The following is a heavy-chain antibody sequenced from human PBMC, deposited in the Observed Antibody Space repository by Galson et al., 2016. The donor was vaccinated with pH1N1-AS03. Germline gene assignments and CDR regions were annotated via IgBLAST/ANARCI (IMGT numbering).Heavy chain of an antibody. CDR2: IFHSGST. D-gene: IGHD1-26*01. J-gene: IGHJ4*02. V-gene: IGHV4-31*01. CDR1: GGSIRSGGYY. CDR3: ARQDSGAYYLDS. Sequence: LSLTCTVSGGSIRSGGYYWNWIRQHPGKGLEWIGYIFHSGSTYYNPSLESLVSISVDTSKNQFSLKLKSVTAADTAVYYCARQDSGAYYLDSWGPGTLVTVSS.